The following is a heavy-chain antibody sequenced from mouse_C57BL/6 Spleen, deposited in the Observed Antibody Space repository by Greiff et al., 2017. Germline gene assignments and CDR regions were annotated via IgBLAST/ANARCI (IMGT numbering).Heavy chain of an antibody. D-gene: IGHD1-1*02. Sequence: VQLQHSGPALVKPGASVKMSCKASGYTFTDYNMHWVKQSHGKSLEWIGYINPNNGGTSYNQKFKGKATLTVNKSTSTVYMELSRLTSEDSAVYYCASRGCGPWFAYWGQGTLVTVSA. J-gene: IGHJ3*01. CDR3: ASRGCGPWFAY. V-gene: IGHV1-22*01. CDR1: GYTFTDYN. CDR2: INPNNGGT.